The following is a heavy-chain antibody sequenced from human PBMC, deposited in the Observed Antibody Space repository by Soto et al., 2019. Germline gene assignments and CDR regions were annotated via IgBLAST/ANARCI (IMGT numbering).Heavy chain of an antibody. D-gene: IGHD2-15*01. CDR1: GFTVSSNY. CDR2: IYSGGST. CDR3: AREFYCSGGSCYQGIYYYMDV. Sequence: PGGSLRLSCAASGFTVSSNYMSWVRQAPGKGLEWVSVIYSGGSTYYADSVKGRFTISRHNSKNTLYLQMNSLRAEDTAVYYCAREFYCSGGSCYQGIYYYMDVWGKGTTVTVSS. J-gene: IGHJ6*03. V-gene: IGHV3-53*04.